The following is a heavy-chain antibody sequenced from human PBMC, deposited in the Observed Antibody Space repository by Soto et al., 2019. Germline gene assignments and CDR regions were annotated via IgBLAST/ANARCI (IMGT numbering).Heavy chain of an antibody. CDR3: ARGPGYYYGSGRTRSYYGMDV. CDR2: MNPNSGST. J-gene: IGHJ6*02. Sequence: ASVKVSCKASGYTFTSYDINWVPQATGQGREWMGWMNPNSGSTGYAQKFQGRVTMTRNTSISTAYMELSSLRSDDTAVYYCARGPGYYYGSGRTRSYYGMDVWGQGXTVTVYS. D-gene: IGHD3-10*01. CDR1: GYTFTSYD. V-gene: IGHV1-8*01.